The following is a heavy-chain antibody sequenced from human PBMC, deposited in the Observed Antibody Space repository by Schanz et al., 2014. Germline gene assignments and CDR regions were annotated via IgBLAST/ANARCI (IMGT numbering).Heavy chain of an antibody. CDR2: IFFRGST. V-gene: IGHV4-30-4*07. Sequence: QVQLQESGPGLVKPSQTLSLTCAVSGGSISSGGYFWSWIRQPPGKGLEWIGYIFFRGSTYYNPSLKSRVTISIDTAKNQFSLRLPSVTAADTAVYYCYGMDVWGQGTTVTVSS. CDR3: YGMDV. CDR1: GGSISSGGYF. J-gene: IGHJ6*02.